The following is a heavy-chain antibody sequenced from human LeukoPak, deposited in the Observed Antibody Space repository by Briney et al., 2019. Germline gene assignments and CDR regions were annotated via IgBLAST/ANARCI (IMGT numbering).Heavy chain of an antibody. J-gene: IGHJ3*02. CDR3: ARGNARSGWYDI. V-gene: IGHV3-53*01. CDR1: GFTVSSNY. CDR2: IYSGGST. D-gene: IGHD6-19*01. Sequence: GGSLRLSCAASGFTVSSNYMSWVRQAPGKGLEWVSLIYSGGSTCYGVSVKGRFTISRDNSKNTLYLQMNSLRAEDTAVYYCARGNARSGWYDIWGQGTMVTVSS.